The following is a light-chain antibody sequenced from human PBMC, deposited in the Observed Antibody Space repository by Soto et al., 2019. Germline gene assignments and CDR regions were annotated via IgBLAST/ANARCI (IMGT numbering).Light chain of an antibody. J-gene: IGKJ1*01. CDR2: DAS. CDR1: QSISSW. V-gene: IGKV1-5*01. CDR3: QQYNSYRT. Sequence: DIQMTQSPSTLSASVGDRVTITCRASQSISSWLAWYQQXXGKAPKLLIYDASSLESGVPSRFSGSGSGTEFTLTISSLQPDDFATYYCQQYNSYRTFGQGTK.